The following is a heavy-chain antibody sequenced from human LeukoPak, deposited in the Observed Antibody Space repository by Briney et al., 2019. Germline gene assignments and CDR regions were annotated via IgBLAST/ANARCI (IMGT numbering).Heavy chain of an antibody. CDR2: ISSSSSYI. V-gene: IGHV3-21*01. Sequence: GGSLRLSCAASGFTFSSYSMNWVRQAPGKGLEWVSSISSSSSYIYYADSVKGRFTISRDNAKNSLYLQMNSLRAEDTAVYYCAREGSSWYGIDYWGQGILVTVSS. CDR3: AREGSSWYGIDY. CDR1: GFTFSSYS. J-gene: IGHJ4*02. D-gene: IGHD6-13*01.